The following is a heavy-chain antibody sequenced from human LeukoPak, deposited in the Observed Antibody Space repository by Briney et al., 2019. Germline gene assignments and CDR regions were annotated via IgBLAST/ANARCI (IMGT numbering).Heavy chain of an antibody. V-gene: IGHV3-30-3*01. CDR1: GFTFSSYA. J-gene: IGHJ4*02. CDR3: AKDPSFRPGYFDY. CDR2: ISYDGSNK. Sequence: PGGSLRLSCAASGFTFSSYAMHWVRQAPGKGLEWVAVISYDGSNKYYADSVKGRFTISRDNSKNTLYLQMNSLRAEDTAVYYCAKDPSFRPGYFDYWGQGTLVTVSS.